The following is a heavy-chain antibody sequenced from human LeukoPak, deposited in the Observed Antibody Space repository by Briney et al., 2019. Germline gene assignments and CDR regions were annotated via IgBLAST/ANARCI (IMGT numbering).Heavy chain of an antibody. J-gene: IGHJ6*02. V-gene: IGHV1-24*01. CDR2: FDPEDGET. CDR3: ATDSYSGSYSYYYGRDV. Sequence: ASVKVSCKVSGYTLTELSMHWVRQAPGKGLEWMGGFDPEDGETIYAQKFQGRVTMTEDTSTDTCYMELSSLRSEDTAVYYCATDSYSGSYSYYYGRDVWGQGTTVTVSS. D-gene: IGHD1-26*01. CDR1: GYTLTELS.